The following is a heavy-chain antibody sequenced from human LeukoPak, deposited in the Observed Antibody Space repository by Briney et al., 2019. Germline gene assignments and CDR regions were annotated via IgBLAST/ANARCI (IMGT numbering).Heavy chain of an antibody. CDR1: GGSISSSSYY. CDR3: ARVPRIAARPAGYYYYYYMDV. V-gene: IGHV4-39*01. D-gene: IGHD6-6*01. Sequence: SETLSLTCTVSGGSISSSSYYWGWIRQPPGKGLEWIGSIYYSGSTYYNPSLKSRVTISVDTSKNQFSLKLSSVTAADAAVYYCARVPRIAARPAGYYYYYYMDVWGKGTTVTVSS. J-gene: IGHJ6*03. CDR2: IYYSGST.